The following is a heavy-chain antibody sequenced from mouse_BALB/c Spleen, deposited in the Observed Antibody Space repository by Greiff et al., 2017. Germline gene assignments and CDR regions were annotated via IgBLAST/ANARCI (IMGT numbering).Heavy chain of an antibody. D-gene: IGHD1-1*02. J-gene: IGHJ2*01. Sequence: EVKLVESGGGLVKPGGSLKLSCAASGFTFSSYAMSWVRQTPEKSLEWVASISSGGSTYYPDSVKGRFTISRDNARNILYLQRSSLGYEDTAMYYCAREWYYFDYWGQGTTLTVSS. CDR1: GFTFSSYA. CDR3: AREWYYFDY. CDR2: ISSGGST. V-gene: IGHV5-6-5*01.